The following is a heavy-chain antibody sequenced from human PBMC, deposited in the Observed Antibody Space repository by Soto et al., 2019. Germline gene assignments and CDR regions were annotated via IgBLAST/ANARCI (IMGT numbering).Heavy chain of an antibody. CDR3: AVAGTGYFDY. J-gene: IGHJ4*02. D-gene: IGHD6-19*01. V-gene: IGHV1-69*13. CDR2: VIPIFGTA. Sequence: ASVKVSCKASGGTFSSYAISWVRQAPGQGLEWMGGVIPIFGTASYAQKFQGRVTITADESTSTAYMELSSLRSEDTAVYYCAVAGTGYFDYWGQGTLVTVSS. CDR1: GGTFSSYA.